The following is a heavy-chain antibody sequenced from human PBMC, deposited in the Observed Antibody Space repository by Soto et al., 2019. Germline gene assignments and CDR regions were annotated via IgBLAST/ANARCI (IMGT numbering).Heavy chain of an antibody. CDR2: INWNSGIT. V-gene: IGHV3-9*01. CDR3: ARGRGALTVVSNWFDP. D-gene: IGHD2-15*01. Sequence: PGGSLRLSCVAFGFNFEDYAMHWIRQAPGKGLEWVSGINWNSGITGYADSVKGRFTISRDNANNSLHLEMSSLKTEDTALYYCARGRGALTVVSNWFDPWGQGTLVTVPS. CDR1: GFNFEDYA. J-gene: IGHJ5*02.